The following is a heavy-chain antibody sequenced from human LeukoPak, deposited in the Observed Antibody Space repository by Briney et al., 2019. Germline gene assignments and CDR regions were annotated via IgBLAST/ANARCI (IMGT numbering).Heavy chain of an antibody. V-gene: IGHV4-39*07. CDR2: INHSGST. J-gene: IGHJ4*02. D-gene: IGHD4-17*01. CDR3: ARGQRRYGDYYPPGVRGRLDY. Sequence: SETLSLTCTVSGGSISSSSYYWGWIRQPPGKGLEWIGEINHSGSTNYNPSLKSRVTISVDTSKNQFSLKLSSVTAADTAVYYCARGQRRYGDYYPPGVRGRLDYWGQGTLVTVSS. CDR1: GGSISSSSYY.